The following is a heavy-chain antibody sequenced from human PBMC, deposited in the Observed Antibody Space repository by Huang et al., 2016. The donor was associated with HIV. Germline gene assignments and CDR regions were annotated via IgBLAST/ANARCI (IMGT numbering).Heavy chain of an antibody. CDR2: ISGSGSST. D-gene: IGHD3-9*01. V-gene: IGHV3-23*01. J-gene: IGHJ4*02. Sequence: EVQVLESGGDLVQPGGSLRLSCAASGFTFKKYAMTWVRQAPGKGLEWVSTISGSGSSTYYADSVKGRFTISRDKSKNTLYLQMNSLRPEDTAVYYRAKGNPVTGWTGDYWGQGTLVTVSS. CDR1: GFTFKKYA. CDR3: AKGNPVTGWTGDY.